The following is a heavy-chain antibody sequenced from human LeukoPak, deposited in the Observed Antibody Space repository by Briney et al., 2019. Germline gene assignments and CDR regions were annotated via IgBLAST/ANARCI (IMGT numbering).Heavy chain of an antibody. CDR3: TSHNIVATIKPDYYYYMDV. CDR1: GFTFSGSA. Sequence: GGPLRLSCAASGFTFSGSAMHWVRQASGKGLEWVGRIRSKANSYATAYAASVKGRFTISRDDSKNTAYLQMNSLKTEDTAVYYCTSHNIVATIKPDYYYYMDVWGKGTTVTVSS. D-gene: IGHD5-12*01. CDR2: IRSKANSYAT. V-gene: IGHV3-73*01. J-gene: IGHJ6*03.